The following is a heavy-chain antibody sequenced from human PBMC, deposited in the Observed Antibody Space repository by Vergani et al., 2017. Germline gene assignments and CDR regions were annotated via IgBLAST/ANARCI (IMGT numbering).Heavy chain of an antibody. V-gene: IGHV1-69*02. CDR2: IIPILGIA. CDR1: GGTFSSYT. J-gene: IGHJ4*02. D-gene: IGHD3-22*01. CDR3: ARGAEYYYESSPFDY. Sequence: QVQLVQSGAEVKKPGSSVKVSCKASGGTFSSYTISWVRQAPVQGLEWMGRIIPILGIAKYAQKFQGRVTITAYKSTSTAYMELSSLISEDTAVYYCARGAEYYYESSPFDYWGQGTLVTVSS.